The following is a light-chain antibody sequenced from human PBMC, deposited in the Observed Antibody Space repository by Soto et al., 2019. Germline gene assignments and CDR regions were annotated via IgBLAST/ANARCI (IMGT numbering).Light chain of an antibody. J-gene: IGKJ2*01. CDR3: MQALQTPRT. Sequence: DIVMTQSPLSLPVTPGEPASISCRSSQSLLHSNGYNYLDWYLQKPGQSPQLLIYLGSNPSSGVPDRFSGSGSGTDFTLKISRVEAEDVGVYYCMQALQTPRTFGQGTKLESK. V-gene: IGKV2-28*01. CDR1: QSLLHSNGYNY. CDR2: LGS.